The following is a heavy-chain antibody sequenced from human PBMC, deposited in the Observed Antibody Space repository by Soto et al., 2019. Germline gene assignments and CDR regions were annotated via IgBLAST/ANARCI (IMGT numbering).Heavy chain of an antibody. Sequence: ASETLSLTCAVSGGSVSRSNWWSWVRQPPGKGLEWIGDIYHSGTTNYNPSLKSRVTISVDKSKNQFSLNLRSVSAADTAVYYCARGSATGYTSSWSPYYYYGMDVWGQGTTVTVSS. CDR3: ARGSATGYTSSWSPYYYYGMDV. V-gene: IGHV4-4*02. D-gene: IGHD6-13*01. J-gene: IGHJ6*02. CDR2: IYHSGTT. CDR1: GGSVSRSNW.